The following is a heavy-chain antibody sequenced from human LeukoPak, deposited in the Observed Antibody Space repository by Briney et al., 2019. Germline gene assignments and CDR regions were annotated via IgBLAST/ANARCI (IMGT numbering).Heavy chain of an antibody. CDR1: GFTFSSYG. V-gene: IGHV3-30*18. J-gene: IGHJ5*02. CDR3: AKDVDSSKNWFDP. D-gene: IGHD6-13*01. CDR2: LSYDGSNK. Sequence: GGSLRLSCAASGFTFSSYGMHWVRQAPGKGLEWVAVLSYDGSNKYYADSVKGRFTISRDNSKNTLYLQMNSLRAEDTAVYYCAKDVDSSKNWFDPWGQGTLVTVSS.